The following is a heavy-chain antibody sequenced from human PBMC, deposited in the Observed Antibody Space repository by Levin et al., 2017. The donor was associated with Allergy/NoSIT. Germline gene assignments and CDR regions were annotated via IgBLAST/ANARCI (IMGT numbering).Heavy chain of an antibody. J-gene: IGHJ6*03. Sequence: KTSGPTLVKPTQTLTLTCKFSGFSLSASGVGVGWIRQPPGKALEWLAHIYWDGDTRYSPFLKNRLTITKDTSKNQVVLTLTNVDPVDTATYSCARLLVDYYDILAGYRPHYYIDVWGKGTTVTVSS. V-gene: IGHV2-5*02. CDR3: ARLLVDYYDILAGYRPHYYIDV. CDR1: GFSLSASGVG. CDR2: IYWDGDT. D-gene: IGHD3-9*01.